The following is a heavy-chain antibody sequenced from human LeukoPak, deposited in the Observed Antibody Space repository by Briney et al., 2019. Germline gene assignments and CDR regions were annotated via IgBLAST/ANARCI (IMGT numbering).Heavy chain of an antibody. CDR1: GYSFTSYW. D-gene: IGHD5-24*01. CDR2: IYSCYSDT. CDR3: ARREMATKRAVKPADY. J-gene: IGHJ4*02. V-gene: IGHV5-51*01. Sequence: PGESLKISCKGSGYSFTSYWIGWVRQMPRKGLELMGIIYSCYSDTRYRPSFQGQVTISADKSISTAYLQCSSLKASDTAMYYCARREMATKRAVKPADYWGQGTLITVSS.